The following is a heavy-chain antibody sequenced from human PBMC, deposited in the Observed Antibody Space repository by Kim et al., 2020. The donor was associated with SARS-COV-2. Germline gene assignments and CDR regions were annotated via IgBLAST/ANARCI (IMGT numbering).Heavy chain of an antibody. D-gene: IGHD3-22*01. CDR1: GFTVGRNY. CDR2: IFSNGDT. V-gene: IGHV3-53*01. Sequence: GGSLRLSCAVSGFTVGRNYMTWVRQAPGKGLEWVSFIFSNGDTNYAASVGGGFTISRDSSKNKLFLQLNSMRAEDSAVYYCSRRNDSGGYGGFWGGGTRV. J-gene: IGHJ4*02. CDR3: SRRNDSGGYGGF.